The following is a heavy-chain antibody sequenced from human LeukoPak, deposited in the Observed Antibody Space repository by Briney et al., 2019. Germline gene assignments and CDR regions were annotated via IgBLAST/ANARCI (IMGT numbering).Heavy chain of an antibody. CDR2: ISYDGSNK. CDR1: GFTFSSYG. J-gene: IGHJ4*02. V-gene: IGHV3-30*18. Sequence: PGGSLRLSCAASGFTFSSYGMHWVRQAPGKGLEWVAVISYDGSNKYYADSVKGRFTISRDNSKNTLYLQMNSLRAEDTAVYHCAKVGEGMQLWLPFEYWGQGTLVTVSS. D-gene: IGHD5-18*01. CDR3: AKVGEGMQLWLPFEY.